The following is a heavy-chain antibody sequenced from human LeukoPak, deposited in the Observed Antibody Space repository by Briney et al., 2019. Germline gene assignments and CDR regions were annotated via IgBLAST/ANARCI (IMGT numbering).Heavy chain of an antibody. Sequence: GESLKISCRVFGYAFADYWIGWVRQVPGRGLEWMGIVYPADSDVRYNPSLQGQVTISADKSISTAYLQWSSLKASDTAMYYCARHTDTAMVYFDYWGQGTLVTVSS. D-gene: IGHD5-18*01. J-gene: IGHJ4*02. CDR3: ARHTDTAMVYFDY. CDR2: VYPADSDV. CDR1: GYAFADYW. V-gene: IGHV5-51*01.